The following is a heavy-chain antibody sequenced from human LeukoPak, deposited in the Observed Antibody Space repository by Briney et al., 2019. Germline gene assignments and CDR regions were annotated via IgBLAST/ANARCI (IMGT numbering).Heavy chain of an antibody. CDR3: ARLGVVVPAAISP. D-gene: IGHD2-2*02. CDR1: GFTFSSYS. CDR2: ISSSSSYI. V-gene: IGHV3-21*01. J-gene: IGHJ5*02. Sequence: GGSLRLSCAASGFTFSSYSMNWVRQAPGKGLEWVSSISSSSSYIYYADSVKGRFTISRDNAKNSLYLQMNSLRAEDTAVYYRARLGVVVPAAISPWGQGTLVTVSS.